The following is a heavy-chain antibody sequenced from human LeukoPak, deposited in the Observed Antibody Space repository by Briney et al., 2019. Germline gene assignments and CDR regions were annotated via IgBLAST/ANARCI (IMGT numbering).Heavy chain of an antibody. Sequence: GGSVRLSCAASGFTVSSDYMSWVRQAPGKGLEWVSLLYSGGRTEYVDSVKGRFTIYRDNSKNTLFLQMNSLRVEDTAVYYCARVGCSGGVCYTQYFHHWGQGTLVTVSP. D-gene: IGHD2-8*02. J-gene: IGHJ1*01. V-gene: IGHV3-53*01. CDR3: ARVGCSGGVCYTQYFHH. CDR2: LYSGGRT. CDR1: GFTVSSDY.